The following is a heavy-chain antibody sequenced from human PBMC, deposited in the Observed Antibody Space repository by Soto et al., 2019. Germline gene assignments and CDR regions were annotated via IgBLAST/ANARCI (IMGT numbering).Heavy chain of an antibody. D-gene: IGHD3-16*01. Sequence: ASVKVSCKASGYTFTSYGISWVRQAPGQGLEWMGWISAYNGTTRYAQNFQGRVTLTRDTSTSTVYMELTGLRSEDSAAYYCAREWANNTVIGGVTYRYYHGMDVWGQGTTVTVSS. CDR1: GYTFTSYG. V-gene: IGHV1-18*01. J-gene: IGHJ6*02. CDR2: ISAYNGTT. CDR3: AREWANNTVIGGVTYRYYHGMDV.